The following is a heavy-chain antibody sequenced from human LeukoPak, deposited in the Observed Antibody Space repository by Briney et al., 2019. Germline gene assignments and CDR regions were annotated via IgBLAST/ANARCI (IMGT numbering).Heavy chain of an antibody. J-gene: IGHJ4*02. CDR3: VRDLSAVSFVH. V-gene: IGHV3-30-3*01. D-gene: IGHD5/OR15-5a*01. Sequence: PGGSLRLSCVVSGFTFSYYAMHWVRQAPGKGLEWVAVISYDGGNQYYADSVKGRFTISRDNSKNTLYLQMNSLRVEDTAVYYCVRDLSAVSFVHWGQGTLVTVSS. CDR1: GFTFSYYA. CDR2: ISYDGGNQ.